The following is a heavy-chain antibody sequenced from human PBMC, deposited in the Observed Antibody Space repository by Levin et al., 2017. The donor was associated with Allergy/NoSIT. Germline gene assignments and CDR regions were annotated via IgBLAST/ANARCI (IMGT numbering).Heavy chain of an antibody. CDR1: GFTFGDAW. CDR3: TTGYTFYSHDGF. CDR2: ITDKNNGGAA. D-gene: IGHD2/OR15-2a*01. V-gene: IGHV3-15*07. Sequence: GGSLRLSCAASGFTFGDAWMNWVRQAPGKGLEWVGRITDKNNGGAADYAALVKGRFTISRDDSKNTLYLQMNSLKTEDTAMYYYTTGYTFYSHDGFWGRGTLVTVSS. J-gene: IGHJ4*02.